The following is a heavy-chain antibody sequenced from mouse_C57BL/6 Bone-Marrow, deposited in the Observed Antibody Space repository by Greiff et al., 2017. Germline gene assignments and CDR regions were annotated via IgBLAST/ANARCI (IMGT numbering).Heavy chain of an antibody. D-gene: IGHD2-5*01. CDR2: ISSGGSYT. J-gene: IGHJ4*01. Sequence: EVQLVESGGDLVKPGGSLKLSCAASGFTFSSYGMSWVRQTPDKRLEWVATISSGGSYTYYPDSVKGRFTISRDNAKNTLYLQMSSLQSEDTAMYYCARLYSNYLYYAMDYWGQGTSVTVSS. CDR1: GFTFSSYG. V-gene: IGHV5-6*01. CDR3: ARLYSNYLYYAMDY.